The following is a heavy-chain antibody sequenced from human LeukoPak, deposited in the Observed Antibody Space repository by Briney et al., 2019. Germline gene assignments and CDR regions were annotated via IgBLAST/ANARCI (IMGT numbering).Heavy chain of an antibody. CDR1: GGSFSGYY. Sequence: SETLSLTCAVYGGSFSGYYWSWIRQPPGKGLEWIGEINHSGSTNYNPSLKSRVTISVDTSKNQFSLRLSSVTAADTAVYYCARGGEAVKFDYWGPGTLVTVSS. D-gene: IGHD7-27*01. V-gene: IGHV4-34*01. J-gene: IGHJ4*02. CDR3: ARGGEAVKFDY. CDR2: INHSGST.